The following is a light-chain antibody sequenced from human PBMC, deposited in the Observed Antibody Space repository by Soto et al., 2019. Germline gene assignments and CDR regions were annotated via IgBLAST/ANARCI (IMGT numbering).Light chain of an antibody. V-gene: IGLV1-44*01. CDR2: SNN. J-gene: IGLJ1*01. Sequence: QSVLTQPPSASGTPGQRVTISCSGSSSNIGSNTVNWYQQLPGTAPKLLIYSNNQRPSGVPERFSGSKSGTSATMAISGLQSEDEADYYGDAWDDTFNGFNVFGTGTKGTVL. CDR1: SSNIGSNT. CDR3: DAWDDTFNGFNV.